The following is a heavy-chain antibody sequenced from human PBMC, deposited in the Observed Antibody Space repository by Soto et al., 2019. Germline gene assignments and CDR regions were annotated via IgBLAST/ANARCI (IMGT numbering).Heavy chain of an antibody. J-gene: IGHJ4*02. Sequence: QITLKESGPTLVKPTQTLTLTCTFSGFSLSTSGVGVGWIRQPPGKALEWLALIYWDDDKRYSPSLKSRLTITKDTSKHQVVLTMTNMDPVDTATYYCARTYYDILTGYYTFDYWGQGTLVTVSS. CDR3: ARTYYDILTGYYTFDY. CDR1: GFSLSTSGVG. V-gene: IGHV2-5*02. D-gene: IGHD3-9*01. CDR2: IYWDDDK.